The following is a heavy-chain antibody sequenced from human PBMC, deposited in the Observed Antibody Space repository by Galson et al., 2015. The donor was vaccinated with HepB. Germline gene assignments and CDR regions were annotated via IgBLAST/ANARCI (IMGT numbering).Heavy chain of an antibody. V-gene: IGHV3-48*01. D-gene: IGHD5-18*01. CDR3: AKDKGDSSGYPLLDF. CDR2: IGRSSTT. CDR1: GFTFSDYR. J-gene: IGHJ4*02. Sequence: SLRLSCAASGFTFSDYRMNWVRQPPGKGLEWISYIGRSSTTYYAESVKGRFTISRDNAKNSLYLQMNSLRAEDTAVYYCAKDKGDSSGYPLLDFWGQGTLVTVSS.